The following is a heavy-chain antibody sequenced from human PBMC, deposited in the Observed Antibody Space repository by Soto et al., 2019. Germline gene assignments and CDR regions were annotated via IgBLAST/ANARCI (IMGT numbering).Heavy chain of an antibody. V-gene: IGHV4-30-2*01. CDR3: ARGSADYDFWSGYPVGNWFDP. CDR1: GGSISSGGYS. CDR2: IYHSGST. D-gene: IGHD3-3*01. J-gene: IGHJ5*02. Sequence: QLQLQESGSGLVKPSQTLSLTCAVSGGSISSGGYSWSWIRQPPGKGLEWIGYIYHSGSTYYNPSLKSRVTISVDRSKNQFSLKLSSVTAADTAVYYCARGSADYDFWSGYPVGNWFDPWGQGTLVTVSS.